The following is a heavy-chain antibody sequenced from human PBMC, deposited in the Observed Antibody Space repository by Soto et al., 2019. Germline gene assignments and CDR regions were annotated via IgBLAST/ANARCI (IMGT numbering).Heavy chain of an antibody. CDR2: IDNSGST. D-gene: IGHD3-3*01. CDR3: ARGGQDFWSGPFDY. V-gene: IGHV4-4*07. CDR1: GGSISNYF. J-gene: IGHJ4*02. Sequence: QGQLQESGPGLVKPSETLSLTCTVSGGSISNYFCNWIRQPAGKGLEWIGRIDNSGSTNYSPSLKSRITMSADTSRNQFSLKLNSVTAADTAVYYCARGGQDFWSGPFDYWGQGALVTVSS.